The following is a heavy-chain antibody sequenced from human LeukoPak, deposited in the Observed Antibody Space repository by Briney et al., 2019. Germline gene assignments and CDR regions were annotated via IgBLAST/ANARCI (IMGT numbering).Heavy chain of an antibody. CDR2: IYHSGST. D-gene: IGHD3-22*01. J-gene: IGHJ4*02. Sequence: SETLSLTCTVSGYSISSGYYWGWIRQPPGKGLEWIGSIYHSGSTYYNPSLKSRVTISVDTSKNQSSLKLSSVTAADTAVYYCASWGYYYDSSGYLDYWGQGTLVTVSS. CDR3: ASWGYYYDSSGYLDY. V-gene: IGHV4-38-2*02. CDR1: GYSISSGYY.